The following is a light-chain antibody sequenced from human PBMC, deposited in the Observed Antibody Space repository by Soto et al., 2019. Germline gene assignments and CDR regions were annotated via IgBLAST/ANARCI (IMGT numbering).Light chain of an antibody. CDR1: SSDVDAYNY. V-gene: IGLV2-14*01. Sequence: QSALTQPASVSGSPGQSITISCTGTSSDVDAYNYVSWYQQYPGKAPRLIIYEVTYRAAGIPSRFSGSKSANTASLTISGLQAEDEADYYCSSYTSSKTRVFGTGPRSPT. J-gene: IGLJ1*01. CDR2: EVT. CDR3: SSYTSSKTRV.